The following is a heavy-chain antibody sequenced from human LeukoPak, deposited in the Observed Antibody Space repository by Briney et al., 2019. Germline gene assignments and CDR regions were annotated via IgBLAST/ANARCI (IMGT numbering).Heavy chain of an antibody. V-gene: IGHV4-34*01. CDR1: GGSFSGYY. Sequence: PSETLSLTCAVYGGSFSGYYWSWIRQPPGKGLEWIGEINHSGSTNYNPSLKSRVTISVDKSKNQFSLKLSSVTAADTAVYYCARVKVRYSGYDLDYWGQGTLVTVSS. D-gene: IGHD5-12*01. CDR2: INHSGST. CDR3: ARVKVRYSGYDLDY. J-gene: IGHJ4*02.